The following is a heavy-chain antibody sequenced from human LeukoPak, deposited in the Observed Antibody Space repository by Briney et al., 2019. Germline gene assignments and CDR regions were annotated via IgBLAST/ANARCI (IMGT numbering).Heavy chain of an antibody. J-gene: IGHJ5*02. V-gene: IGHV4-59*01. CDR2: IYYSGST. CDR3: ARGVSGYYLNWFDP. D-gene: IGHD3-22*01. CDR1: GGSISSYY. Sequence: SETLSLTCTVSGGSISSYYWSWIRQPPGKGLEWIGYIYYSGSTNYSPSLKSRVTISVDTSKNQFSLKLSSVTAADTAVYYCARGVSGYYLNWFDPWGQGTLVTVSS.